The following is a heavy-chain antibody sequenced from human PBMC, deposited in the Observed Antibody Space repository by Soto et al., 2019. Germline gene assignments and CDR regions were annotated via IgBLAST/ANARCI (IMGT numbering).Heavy chain of an antibody. CDR2: ISGSGGST. CDR3: AKDGEYSRVNDAFDI. V-gene: IGHV3-23*01. J-gene: IGHJ3*02. Sequence: EVQLLESGGGLVQPGGSLRLSCAASGFTFSSYAMSWVRQAPGKGLEWVSAISGSGGSTYYADSVKGRFTISRDNSKNTLYLEMNRLRAEDTAVYYCAKDGEYSRVNDAFDIWGQGTMVTVSS. D-gene: IGHD6-6*01. CDR1: GFTFSSYA.